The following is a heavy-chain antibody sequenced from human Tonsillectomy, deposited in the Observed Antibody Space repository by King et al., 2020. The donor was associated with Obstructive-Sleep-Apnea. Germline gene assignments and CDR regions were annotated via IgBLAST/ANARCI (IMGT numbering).Heavy chain of an antibody. CDR3: GRLFGSGWYLAY. V-gene: IGHV4-59*12. CDR2: GCYSGIT. Sequence: VQLQESGPGLVKPSETLSLTCTGSGCSLSSYYWSWIRQPPGKGLEWVGVGCYSGITTYNPSLKSRVTISVDTSKNQFSPKLSSGTAADTAVYYCGRLFGSGWYLAYWGQGTLVTVSS. J-gene: IGHJ4*02. CDR1: GCSLSSYY. D-gene: IGHD6-19*01.